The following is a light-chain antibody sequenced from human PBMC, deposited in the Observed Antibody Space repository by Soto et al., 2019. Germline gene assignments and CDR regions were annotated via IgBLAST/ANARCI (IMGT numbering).Light chain of an antibody. CDR2: EVS. J-gene: IGLJ1*01. CDR3: SSYTSGSLRV. V-gene: IGLV2-14*01. Sequence: QYVLTQPASVSWPPGQSITISCTGTSSDVGGYNYVSWYQHHPGKAPKLLIYEVSYRPSGVSDRFSGSKSANTASLTISGLQAEDEADYYCSSYTSGSLRVFGTGTKVTVL. CDR1: SSDVGGYNY.